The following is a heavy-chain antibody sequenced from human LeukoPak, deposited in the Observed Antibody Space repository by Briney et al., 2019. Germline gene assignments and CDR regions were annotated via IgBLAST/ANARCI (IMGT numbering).Heavy chain of an antibody. D-gene: IGHD6-13*01. V-gene: IGHV3-21*01. CDR2: ISSSSSYI. CDR1: GFTFSSYS. CDR3: SKGSPGTAACIG. J-gene: IGHJ4*02. Sequence: GGSQRLSCAASGFTFSSYSMNWVRQAPGKGLEWVSSISSSSSYIYYADSVKGRFTISRDNAKNSLYLQMNSLRAEDAAVYYWSKGSPGTAACIGWGQGTLDTGSS.